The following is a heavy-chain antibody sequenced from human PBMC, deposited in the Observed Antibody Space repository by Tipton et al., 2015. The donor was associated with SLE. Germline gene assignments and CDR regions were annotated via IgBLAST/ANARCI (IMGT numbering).Heavy chain of an antibody. J-gene: IGHJ4*02. V-gene: IGHV4-31*03. D-gene: IGHD3-3*01. CDR2: IYYSGST. CDR1: GGSISSGGYY. Sequence: TLSLTCTVSGGSISSGGYYWSWIRQHPGKGLEWIGDIYYSGSTYYNPSLKSRVTISVDTSKNQFSLKLSSVTAADTALYYCARGNTIFGVGYWGQGTPVTVSS. CDR3: ARGNTIFGVGY.